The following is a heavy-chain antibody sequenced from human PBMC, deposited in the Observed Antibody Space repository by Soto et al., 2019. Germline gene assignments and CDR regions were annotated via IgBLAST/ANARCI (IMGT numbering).Heavy chain of an antibody. CDR2: INPSGGST. D-gene: IGHD3-22*01. CDR3: AREFYYYESIGRQYYFDH. J-gene: IGHJ2*01. CDR1: GYTFTTCY. Sequence: ASVKVSCKASGYTFTTCYIHWVRQAPGQGLEWMGIINPSGGSTSYAQNFKGRVSMTRDTSTNTVFMELSSLRSEDTAVYYCAREFYYYESIGRQYYFDHWG. V-gene: IGHV1-46*01.